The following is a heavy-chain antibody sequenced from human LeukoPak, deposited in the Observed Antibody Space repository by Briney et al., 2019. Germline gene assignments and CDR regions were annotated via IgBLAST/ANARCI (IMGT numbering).Heavy chain of an antibody. D-gene: IGHD5-24*01. CDR1: GFTFSSYW. CDR3: ARDVGRDGYTDGYFDY. V-gene: IGHV3-7*01. J-gene: IGHJ4*02. CDR2: IKQDGSEK. Sequence: GGSLRLSCAASGFTFSSYWMSWVRQAPGKGLEWVANIKQDGSEKYYVDSVKGRFTISRDNAKNSLYLQMNSLRAEDTAVYYCARDVGRDGYTDGYFDYWGQGTLVTVSS.